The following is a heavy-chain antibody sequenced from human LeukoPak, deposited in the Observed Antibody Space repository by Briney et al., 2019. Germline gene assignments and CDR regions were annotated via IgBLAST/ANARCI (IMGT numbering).Heavy chain of an antibody. CDR1: GGSFSGYY. V-gene: IGHV4-34*01. CDR3: ARGDYVWGSYRYYFDY. D-gene: IGHD3-16*02. CDR2: INHSGST. J-gene: IGHJ4*02. Sequence: TSETLSLTCAVYGGSFSGYYWGWIRQPPGKGLECIGEINHSGSTNYNPSLKSRVTISVDTSKNQFSLKLSSVTAADTAVYYCARGDYVWGSYRYYFDYWGQGTLVTVSS.